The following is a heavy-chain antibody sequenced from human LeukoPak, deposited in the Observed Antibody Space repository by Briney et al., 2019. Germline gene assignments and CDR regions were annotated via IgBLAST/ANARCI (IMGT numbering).Heavy chain of an antibody. CDR2: IYYSGST. D-gene: IGHD6-19*01. V-gene: IGHV4-59*01. J-gene: IGHJ4*02. CDR1: GGSISGYY. CDR3: ARGYSSGWYVVWY. Sequence: SQTLSLACSVFGGSISGYYWGWIRQTPGKGPEWIGYIYYSGSTNYNPSLKSRVTISVDTSKNQFSLKLSSVTAADTAVYYCARGYSSGWYVVWYWGQGTLVTVSS.